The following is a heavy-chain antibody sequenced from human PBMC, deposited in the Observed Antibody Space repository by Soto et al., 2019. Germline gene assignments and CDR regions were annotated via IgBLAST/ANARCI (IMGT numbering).Heavy chain of an antibody. CDR2: ISNSFSDGNT. CDR3: ARDGDVNTGFGKDY. J-gene: IGHJ4*02. Sequence: EVQLLESGGGLVQPGGSLRLSCAASGFTFSNYAMNWVRQAPGKGLEWVSAISNSFSDGNTHYADSVKGRFTISRDNSKNTLYLQMTSLSAEDTAMYYCARDGDVNTGFGKDYWGQGTLVTVSS. V-gene: IGHV3-23*01. D-gene: IGHD3-16*01. CDR1: GFTFSNYA.